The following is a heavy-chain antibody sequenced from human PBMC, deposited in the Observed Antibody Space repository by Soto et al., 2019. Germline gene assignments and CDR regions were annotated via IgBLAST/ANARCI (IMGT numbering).Heavy chain of an antibody. CDR3: ARDVNSGYDFPDAFDI. CDR1: GGTFSSYT. D-gene: IGHD5-12*01. V-gene: IGHV1-69*04. J-gene: IGHJ3*02. Sequence: SVKVSCKASGGTFSSYTISWVRRAPGQGLEWMGRIIPILGIANYAQKFQGRVTITADKSTSTAYMELSSLRSEDTAVYYCARDVNSGYDFPDAFDIWGQGTMVTVSS. CDR2: IIPILGIA.